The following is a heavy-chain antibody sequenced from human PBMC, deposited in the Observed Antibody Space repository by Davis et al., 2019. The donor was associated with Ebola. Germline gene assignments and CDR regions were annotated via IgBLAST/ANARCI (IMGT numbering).Heavy chain of an antibody. CDR1: EFTFDNYG. V-gene: IGHV3-30*02. CDR3: ARRADY. CDR2: IRYDGGNK. Sequence: GGSLRLSCAASEFTFDNYGMHWVRQAPGKGLEWVAFIRYDGGNKYYADSVKGRFTISRDNAKNSLYLQMNSLRAEDTAVYYCARRADYWGQGTLVTVSS. J-gene: IGHJ4*02.